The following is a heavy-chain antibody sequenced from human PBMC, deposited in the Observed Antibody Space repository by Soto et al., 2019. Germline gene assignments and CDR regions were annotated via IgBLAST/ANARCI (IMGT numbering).Heavy chain of an antibody. CDR1: GYTFSSYG. V-gene: IGHV1-18*01. CDR2: ISAYNGNT. Sequence: QVQLVQSGAEVKKPGASVKVSCKASGYTFSSYGISWVRQAPGQGLEWMGWISAYNGNTNYAQKLQGRVTMTTDTMTTTAYMNLTNLRSDDPAVYYSAGDAPPEDYWGQGTLVTVAS. J-gene: IGHJ4*02. CDR3: AGDAPPEDY.